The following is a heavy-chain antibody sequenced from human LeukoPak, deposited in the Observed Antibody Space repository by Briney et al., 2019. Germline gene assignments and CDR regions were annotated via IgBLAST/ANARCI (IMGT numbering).Heavy chain of an antibody. J-gene: IGHJ3*02. Sequence: PGGSLRLPCAASGFTFSSYWMSWVRQAPGKGLEWVANIKQDGSEKYYVDSVKGRFTISRDNAKNSLYLQMNSLRAEDTAVYYCARYDRNYDILTGYYNGAFDIWGQGTMVTVSS. V-gene: IGHV3-7*01. CDR2: IKQDGSEK. CDR3: ARYDRNYDILTGYYNGAFDI. D-gene: IGHD3-9*01. CDR1: GFTFSSYW.